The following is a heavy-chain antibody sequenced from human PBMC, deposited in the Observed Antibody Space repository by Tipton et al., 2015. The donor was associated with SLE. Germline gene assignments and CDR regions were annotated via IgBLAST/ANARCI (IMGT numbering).Heavy chain of an antibody. V-gene: IGHV3-21*03. D-gene: IGHD4-23*01. CDR3: ASLYGGNSVDY. CDR1: GFTFSSYS. CDR2: ISSSSSYI. J-gene: IGHJ4*02. Sequence: SLRLSCAASGFTFSSYSMNWVRQTPGKGLEWVSSISSSSSYIYYADSVKGRFTISRDNAKNSLYLQMNSLRAEDTAVYYCASLYGGNSVDYWGQGTLVTVSS.